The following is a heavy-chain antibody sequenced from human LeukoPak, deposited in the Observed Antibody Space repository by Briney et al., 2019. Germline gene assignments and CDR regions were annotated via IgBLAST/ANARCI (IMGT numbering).Heavy chain of an antibody. D-gene: IGHD6-19*01. CDR2: IYHSGST. J-gene: IGHJ6*03. V-gene: IGHV4-38-2*02. CDR3: ASCIAVAGTFIPSYYYYYMDV. CDR1: GYSISSGYY. Sequence: PSETLSLTCTVSGYSISSGYYWGWIRQPPGKGLEWIGSIYHSGSTYYNPSLKSRVTISVDTSKNQFSLKLSSVTAADTAVCYCASCIAVAGTFIPSYYYYYMDVWGKGTTVTVSS.